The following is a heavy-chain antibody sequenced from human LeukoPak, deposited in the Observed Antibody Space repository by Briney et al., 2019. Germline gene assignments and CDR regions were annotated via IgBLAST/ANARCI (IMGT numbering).Heavy chain of an antibody. D-gene: IGHD3-10*01. Sequence: GGSLRLSCAASGFTFSSYEMNWVRQAPGKGLEWVSYISSSGSTIYYADSVKGRFTISRDNAKNSLYLQMNSLRAEDTAVYYCARDRTSKVLLWFGETDYWGQGTLVTVSS. CDR3: ARDRTSKVLLWFGETDY. J-gene: IGHJ4*02. CDR1: GFTFSSYE. CDR2: ISSSGSTI. V-gene: IGHV3-48*03.